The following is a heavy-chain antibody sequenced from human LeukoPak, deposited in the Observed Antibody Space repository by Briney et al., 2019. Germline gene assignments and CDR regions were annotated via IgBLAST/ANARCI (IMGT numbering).Heavy chain of an antibody. CDR3: TTDSVFGVVKHALDI. CDR2: IKSKANGGTI. V-gene: IGHV3-15*01. D-gene: IGHD3-3*01. J-gene: IGHJ3*02. Sequence: WVRQGPGKGLEWVGRIKSKANGGTIDYAAPVKGRFTISRDDSKDTLYLQMNSLKIEDTAVYYCTTDSVFGVVKHALDIWGQGTMVTVSS.